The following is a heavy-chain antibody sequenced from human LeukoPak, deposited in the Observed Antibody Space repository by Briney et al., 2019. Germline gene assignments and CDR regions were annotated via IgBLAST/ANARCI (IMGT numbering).Heavy chain of an antibody. J-gene: IGHJ3*02. Sequence: GGSLRLSCAASGFTFSSYGMHWVRRAPGKGLEWVAVISYDGSNKYYADSVKGRFTISRDNSKNTLYLQMNSLRAEDTAVYYCAIDGGWGPGIAAAGTPVGDAFDIWGQGTMVTVSS. V-gene: IGHV3-30*03. CDR2: ISYDGSNK. CDR3: AIDGGWGPGIAAAGTPVGDAFDI. CDR1: GFTFSSYG. D-gene: IGHD6-13*01.